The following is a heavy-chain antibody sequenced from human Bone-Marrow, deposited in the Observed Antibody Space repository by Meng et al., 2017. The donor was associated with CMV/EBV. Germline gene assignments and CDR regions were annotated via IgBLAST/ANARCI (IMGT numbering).Heavy chain of an antibody. V-gene: IGHV3-21*01. CDR1: GFTFSSYS. CDR3: AGWGEVGGDQGSFDY. CDR2: ISSSSSYI. Sequence: GESLKISCAASGFTFSSYSMNWVRQAPGKGLEWVSSISSSSSYIYYADSVKGRFTISRDNAKHSLYLQMNSLRAEDTAVYYCAGWGEVGGDQGSFDYWGQGTLVTVSS. J-gene: IGHJ4*02. D-gene: IGHD2-21*02.